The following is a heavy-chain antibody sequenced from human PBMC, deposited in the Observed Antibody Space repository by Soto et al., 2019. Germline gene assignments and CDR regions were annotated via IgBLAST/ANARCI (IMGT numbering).Heavy chain of an antibody. Sequence: ASVKVSCKASGYTFTSYGISWVRQAPGQGLEWMGWISAYNGNTNYAQKLQGRVTMTTDTSTSTAYMELRSLRSDDTAVYYCARDRLGIFGVVIIDFDYWGQGTLVTVSS. D-gene: IGHD3-3*01. V-gene: IGHV1-18*01. J-gene: IGHJ4*02. CDR3: ARDRLGIFGVVIIDFDY. CDR2: ISAYNGNT. CDR1: GYTFTSYG.